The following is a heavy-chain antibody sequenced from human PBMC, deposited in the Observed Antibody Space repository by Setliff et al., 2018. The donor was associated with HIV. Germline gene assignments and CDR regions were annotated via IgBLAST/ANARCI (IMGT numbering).Heavy chain of an antibody. CDR3: ATGITVAPDY. V-gene: IGHV4-34*01. D-gene: IGHD6-19*01. CDR1: GESFSAYS. J-gene: IGHJ4*02. CDR2: INHSGST. Sequence: SETLSLTCAVYGESFSAYSWSWIRQPPGKGLEWIGLINHSGSTNYNPSLKSRVTISLGTSKNQFSLKMTSVTAADTAVYYCATGITVAPDYWGQGSLVTVSS.